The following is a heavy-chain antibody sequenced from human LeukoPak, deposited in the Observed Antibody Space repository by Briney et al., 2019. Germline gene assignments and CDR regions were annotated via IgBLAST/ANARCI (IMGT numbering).Heavy chain of an antibody. CDR3: VRDSGNYNWAIDV. D-gene: IGHD1-26*01. Sequence: SETLSLTCTVSGYSISTSYYWGWVRQPPGKGLEWIGSIYHSGNTYYNPSLKSRVTISVDTSKDQFALKLQSVTAAATDVYYCVRDSGNYNWAIDVWGKGTTVTISS. CDR1: GYSISTSYY. J-gene: IGHJ6*03. CDR2: IYHSGNT. V-gene: IGHV4-38-2*02.